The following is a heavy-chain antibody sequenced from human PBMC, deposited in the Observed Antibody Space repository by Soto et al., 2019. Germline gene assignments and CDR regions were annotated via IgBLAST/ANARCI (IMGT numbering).Heavy chain of an antibody. CDR1: GGTFSSYT. CDR2: ISPILGIA. J-gene: IGHJ4*02. D-gene: IGHD2-15*01. V-gene: IGHV1-69*08. CDR3: ARDPTPLYCSGGSCYYY. Sequence: QVQLVQSGAEVKKPGSSVKVSCKASGGTFSSYTISWVRQAPGQGLEWMGRISPILGIANYAQKFQGRATITPDKSTSTAYMELSSLRSEDTAVYYCARDPTPLYCSGGSCYYYWGQGTLVTVSS.